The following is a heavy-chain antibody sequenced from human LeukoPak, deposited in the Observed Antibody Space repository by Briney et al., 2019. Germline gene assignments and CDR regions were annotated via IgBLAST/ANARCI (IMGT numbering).Heavy chain of an antibody. D-gene: IGHD2-15*01. CDR2: IIPIFGTA. Sequence: ASVKVSCKASGYTFTSYGISWVRQAPGQGLEWMGGIIPIFGTANYAQKFQGRVTITADKSTGTAYMELSSLRSEDTAVYYCARGGGIYCSGGSCYFDYWGQGTLVTVSS. V-gene: IGHV1-69*06. CDR3: ARGGGIYCSGGSCYFDY. J-gene: IGHJ4*02. CDR1: GYTFTSYG.